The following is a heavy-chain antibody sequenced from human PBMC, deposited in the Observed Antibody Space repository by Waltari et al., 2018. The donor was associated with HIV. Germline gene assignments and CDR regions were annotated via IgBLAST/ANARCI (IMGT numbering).Heavy chain of an antibody. Sequence: EEQVVESGGGLAKPGGSLRLSCATSGFRISLYFMNWVRQAPGKGLEWVSTINSDGTRTFYADSVEGRFTISRENAKNTVYLQMDSLRPEDTAVYFCVRDAGDSASWQYFDFWGQGVLVTVSS. CDR1: GFRISLYF. CDR3: VRDAGDSASWQYFDF. V-gene: IGHV3-66*01. J-gene: IGHJ4*02. CDR2: INSDGTRT. D-gene: IGHD3-22*01.